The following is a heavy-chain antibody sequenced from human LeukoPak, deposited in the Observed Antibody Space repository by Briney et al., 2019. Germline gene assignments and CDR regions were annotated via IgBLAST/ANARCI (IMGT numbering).Heavy chain of an antibody. CDR3: ARDDFGYNCDY. J-gene: IGHJ4*02. CDR2: ISSSNNPT. V-gene: IGHV3-48*01. Sequence: GGSLRLSCAASGFTFSSYGMNWVRQAPGKGLEWISYISSSNNPTHYADSVKGRFTISRDNAKNSLYLQMSSLRAEDTAVYYCARDDFGYNCDYWGQGTLVTVSS. CDR1: GFTFSSYG. D-gene: IGHD5-24*01.